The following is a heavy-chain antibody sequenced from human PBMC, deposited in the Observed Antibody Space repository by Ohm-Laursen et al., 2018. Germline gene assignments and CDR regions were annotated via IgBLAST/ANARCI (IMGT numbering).Heavy chain of an antibody. CDR3: AKGYDSSGYPPFDY. J-gene: IGHJ4*02. V-gene: IGHV3-23*01. D-gene: IGHD3-22*01. CDR2: ISGSGGST. Sequence: SLRLSCAASGFTFSSYTMNWVRQAPGKGLEWVSAISGSGGSTYYADSVKGRFTISRDNSKNTLYLQMNSLRAEDTAVYYCAKGYDSSGYPPFDYWGQGTLVTVSS. CDR1: GFTFSSYT.